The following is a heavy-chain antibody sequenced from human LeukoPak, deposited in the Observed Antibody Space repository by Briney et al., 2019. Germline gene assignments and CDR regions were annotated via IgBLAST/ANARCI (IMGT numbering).Heavy chain of an antibody. Sequence: GGSLRLSCAASGFTFSSYAMTWVRQAPGKGLEWVSGISGSGAGTYYADSVKGRLTISRDNSKNTLYLRMNSLRDEDTAVYYCAKEIAPDANIVVVTAADYWGQGILVTVSS. J-gene: IGHJ4*02. V-gene: IGHV3-23*01. CDR3: AKEIAPDANIVVVTAADY. D-gene: IGHD2-21*02. CDR2: ISGSGAGT. CDR1: GFTFSSYA.